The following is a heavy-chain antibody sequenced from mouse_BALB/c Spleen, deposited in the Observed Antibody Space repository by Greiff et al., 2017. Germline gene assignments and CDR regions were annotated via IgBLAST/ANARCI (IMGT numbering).Heavy chain of an antibody. J-gene: IGHJ4*01. Sequence: EVKLLESGPDLVKPSQSLSLTCTVTGYSITSGYSWHWIRQFPGNKLEWMGYIHYSGSTNYNPSLKSRISITRDTSKNQFFLQLNSVTTEDTATYYCARGDYGSSYDYAMDYWGQGTSVTVSS. CDR1: GYSITSGYS. CDR3: ARGDYGSSYDYAMDY. V-gene: IGHV3-1*02. CDR2: IHYSGST. D-gene: IGHD1-1*01.